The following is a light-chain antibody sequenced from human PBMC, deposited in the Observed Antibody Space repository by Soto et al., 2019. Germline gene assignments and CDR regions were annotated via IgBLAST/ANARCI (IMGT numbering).Light chain of an antibody. CDR3: QQYNSYFWT. V-gene: IGKV1-9*01. CDR1: QGLSSY. J-gene: IGKJ1*01. Sequence: IRLTQSPSSLSASVGDRVTITCRASQGLSSYLAWYQQKPGKAPKLLIYAASTLQSGVPSRFSGSGSATEFTLTISSLQPDDFATYYCQQYNSYFWTFGQGTKVDIK. CDR2: AAS.